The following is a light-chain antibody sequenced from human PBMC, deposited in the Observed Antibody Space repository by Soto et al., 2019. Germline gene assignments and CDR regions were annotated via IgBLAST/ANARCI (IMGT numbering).Light chain of an antibody. CDR2: DAS. CDR1: QSVSSY. CDR3: QQRSNSPWT. Sequence: EIVLTQSPATLSLSPGERATLSCRASQSVSSYLAWYQQKPGQAPRLLIYDASNRATGTPARFSGSGSGTDFTLTISSLEPEDFAVYYCQQRSNSPWTFGQGTKVEIK. V-gene: IGKV3-11*01. J-gene: IGKJ1*01.